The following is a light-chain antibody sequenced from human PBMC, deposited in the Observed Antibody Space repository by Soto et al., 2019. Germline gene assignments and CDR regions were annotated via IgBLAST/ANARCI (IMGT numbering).Light chain of an antibody. J-gene: IGLJ1*01. Sequence: SLFSQPPPPSGGPGQRITPSLPRESPQNGANYDVHWYRQVPGTAPKPLMSGDNNRPSGVADRFSGSKSGTSASLAFTRLQAEDEADYYCQSYDSSLNRVFGTGTKVTVL. V-gene: IGLV1-40*01. CDR3: QSYDSSLNRV. CDR1: SPQNGANYD. CDR2: GDN.